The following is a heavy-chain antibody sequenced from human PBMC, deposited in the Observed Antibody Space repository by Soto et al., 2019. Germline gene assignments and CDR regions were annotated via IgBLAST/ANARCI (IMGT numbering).Heavy chain of an antibody. Sequence: GGSLRLSCAASGFTFSSYAMSWVRQAPGKGLEWVSAISGSGGSTYYADSVKGRFTISRDNSKNTLYLQMNSLRAEDTAVYYCAKDLPRTTVNTGRIDYYYYGMDVWGQGTTVTVSS. CDR1: GFTFSSYA. J-gene: IGHJ6*02. V-gene: IGHV3-23*01. CDR2: ISGSGGST. CDR3: AKDLPRTTVNTGRIDYYYYGMDV. D-gene: IGHD4-17*01.